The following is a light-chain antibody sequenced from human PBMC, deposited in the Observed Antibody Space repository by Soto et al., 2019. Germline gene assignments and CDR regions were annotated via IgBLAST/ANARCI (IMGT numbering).Light chain of an antibody. J-gene: IGKJ2*01. CDR2: WAS. CDR1: QSVLYSSNNKNY. V-gene: IGKV4-1*01. Sequence: DIVMTQSPDSLAVSLGERATINCKSSQSVLYSSNNKNYLAWYQQKPRQPPKLLIYWASTRESGVPDRFSGSGSGTDFTLTISSLQAKDVAVYYCQQYYSTPQTFGQGTKLEIK. CDR3: QQYYSTPQT.